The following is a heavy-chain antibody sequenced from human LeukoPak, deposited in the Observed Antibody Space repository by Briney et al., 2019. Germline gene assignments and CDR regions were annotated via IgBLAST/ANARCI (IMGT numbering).Heavy chain of an antibody. J-gene: IGHJ3*02. D-gene: IGHD2-15*01. Sequence: GGSLRLSCAASGFTFNTYGMHWVRQAPGKGLEWVAFIRYDGSNKYYADSVKGRFTISGDNTKNTLYLQMNSLRAEDTAVYYCAKDGGSDPDASDIWGQGTMVTVSS. CDR2: IRYDGSNK. CDR1: GFTFNTYG. CDR3: AKDGGSDPDASDI. V-gene: IGHV3-30*02.